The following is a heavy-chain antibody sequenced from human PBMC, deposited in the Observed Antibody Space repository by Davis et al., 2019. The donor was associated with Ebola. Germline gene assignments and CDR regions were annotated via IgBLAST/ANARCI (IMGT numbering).Heavy chain of an antibody. CDR1: GFTFSSYS. Sequence: GESLKISCAASGFTFSSYSMNWVRQAPGKGLEWVSSISSSSSYIYYADSVKGRFTISRDNAKNSLYLQMNSLRAEDTAVYYCARDHRTTWAYYYYGMDVWGQGTTVTVSS. CDR3: ARDHRTTWAYYYYGMDV. J-gene: IGHJ6*02. CDR2: ISSSSSYI. V-gene: IGHV3-21*01. D-gene: IGHD1-14*01.